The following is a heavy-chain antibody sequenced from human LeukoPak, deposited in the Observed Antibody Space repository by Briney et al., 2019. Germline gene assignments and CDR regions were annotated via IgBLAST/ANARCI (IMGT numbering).Heavy chain of an antibody. CDR2: IYYSGST. CDR1: GSSISSYY. V-gene: IGHV4-59*12. CDR3: AKEMAPYYYDSSGYCDY. D-gene: IGHD3-22*01. J-gene: IGHJ4*02. Sequence: SETLSLTCTVSGSSISSYYWSWIRQPPGKGLEWIGYIYYSGSTNYNPSLKSRVTISVDTSKNQFSLKLSSVTAADTAVYYCAKEMAPYYYDSSGYCDYWGQGTLVTVSS.